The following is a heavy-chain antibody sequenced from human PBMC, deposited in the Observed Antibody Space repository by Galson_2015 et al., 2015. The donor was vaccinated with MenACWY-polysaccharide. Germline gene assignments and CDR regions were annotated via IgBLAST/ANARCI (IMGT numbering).Heavy chain of an antibody. Sequence: SLRLSCAASGFTFSSYAMSWVRQAPGKGLEWVSGIIGSGGSTYHADSVKGRFTISRDNSKNTLSLQVNSLRDEDTAVYYCAKKTLPTPGGQHFDYWGQGTLVTVSS. J-gene: IGHJ4*02. D-gene: IGHD1-1*01. CDR1: GFTFSSYA. V-gene: IGHV3-23*01. CDR2: IIGSGGST. CDR3: AKKTLPTPGGQHFDY.